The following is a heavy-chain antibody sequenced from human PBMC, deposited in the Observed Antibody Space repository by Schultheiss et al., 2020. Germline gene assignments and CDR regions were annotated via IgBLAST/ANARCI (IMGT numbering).Heavy chain of an antibody. CDR2: INHSGST. J-gene: IGHJ4*02. CDR3: ARDPSFGAMDY. D-gene: IGHD3-16*01. CDR1: GGSFSGYY. Sequence: SETLSLTCAVYGGSFSGYYWSWIRQPPGKGLEWIGEINHSGSTNYNPSLKSRVTISVDTSKNQFSLKLSSVTAADTAVYYCARDPSFGAMDYWGQGTLVTVSS. V-gene: IGHV4-34*01.